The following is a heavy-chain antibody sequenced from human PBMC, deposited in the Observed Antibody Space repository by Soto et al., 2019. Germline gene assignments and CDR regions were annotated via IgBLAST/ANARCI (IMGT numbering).Heavy chain of an antibody. Sequence: GGSLRLSCAASGFTFSDYYMSWVRQAPGKGLEWVSSVSGSRSDTKYADSVKGRFTISRDNAKNSLYLQMNSLRAEDTAVYYCARGADTSFPFAYWGQGTLVTVSS. CDR3: ARGADTSFPFAY. CDR1: GFTFSDYY. CDR2: VSGSRSDT. V-gene: IGHV3-11*06. D-gene: IGHD2-2*01. J-gene: IGHJ4*02.